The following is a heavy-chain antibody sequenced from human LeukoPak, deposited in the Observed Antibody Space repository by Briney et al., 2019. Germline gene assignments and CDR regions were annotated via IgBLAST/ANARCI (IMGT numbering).Heavy chain of an antibody. CDR1: GGTFSSYA. CDR3: ASSPVTWIQLWFGY. J-gene: IGHJ4*02. V-gene: IGHV1-69*13. Sequence: SVKVSRKSSGGTFSSYASSWVPPALGQGLEWMGGIIPIFGTANYARKVQGRVTITADESTSTACMELSSLRSEDTAVYYCASSPVTWIQLWFGYWGQGTLVTVSS. CDR2: IIPIFGTA. D-gene: IGHD5-18*01.